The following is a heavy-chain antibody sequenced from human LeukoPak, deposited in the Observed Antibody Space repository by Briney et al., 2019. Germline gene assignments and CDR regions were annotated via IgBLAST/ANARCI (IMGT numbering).Heavy chain of an antibody. J-gene: IGHJ3*02. CDR2: IYTSGST. CDR3: ARETYYGSDAFDI. CDR1: GGSISSYY. V-gene: IGHV4-4*07. Sequence: PSETLSLTCTVSGGSISSYYWNWIRQPAGKGLEWIGRIYTSGSTNYNPSLKSRVTMSVDTSKNQFSLKLSSVTAADTAVYYCARETYYGSDAFDIWGQGTMVTVSS. D-gene: IGHD3-10*01.